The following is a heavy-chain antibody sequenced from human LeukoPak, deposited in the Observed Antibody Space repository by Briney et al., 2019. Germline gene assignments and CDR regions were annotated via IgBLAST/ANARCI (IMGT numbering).Heavy chain of an antibody. CDR2: INPNSGGT. CDR1: GYTFTGYY. J-gene: IGHJ4*02. Sequence: GASVKVSCKASGYTFTGYYMHWVRQAPGQGLEWMGWINPNSGGTNYAQKFQGRVTMTRDTSIITAYMELSRLRSDDTAVYYCARACGFNSGSYWHDYWGQGTLVTVSS. V-gene: IGHV1-2*02. D-gene: IGHD1-26*01. CDR3: ARACGFNSGSYWHDY.